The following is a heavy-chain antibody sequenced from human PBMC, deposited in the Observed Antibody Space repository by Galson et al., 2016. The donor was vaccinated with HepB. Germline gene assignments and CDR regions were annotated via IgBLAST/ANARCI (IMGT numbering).Heavy chain of an antibody. V-gene: IGHV3-53*01. CDR2: IFDGGDT. D-gene: IGHD2-21*02. CDR3: ARTAHYAFDL. J-gene: IGHJ3*01. Sequence: SLRLSCAASGFTVGTSYVSWVRQAPGRGLEWVSIIFDGGDTYHAGSVGGRFTISRDNFKNMVFLQMNGLTAEDTAVYYCARTAHYAFDLWGQGTVVTVSS. CDR1: GFTVGTSY.